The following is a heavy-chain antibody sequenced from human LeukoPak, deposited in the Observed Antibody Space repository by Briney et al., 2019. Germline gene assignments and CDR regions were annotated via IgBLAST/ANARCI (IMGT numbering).Heavy chain of an antibody. J-gene: IGHJ5*02. CDR3: AKGKYYSA. Sequence: GESLRLSCAGSGFMFSSYSMTWVRQAPGKGLEGISYISSISRTTHYADSVQGRFTLSRDNGKNSLYLQMNSLRAEDTAIYYCAKGKYYSAWGQGTLVIVSS. D-gene: IGHD3-10*01. V-gene: IGHV3-48*01. CDR1: GFMFSSYS. CDR2: ISSISRTT.